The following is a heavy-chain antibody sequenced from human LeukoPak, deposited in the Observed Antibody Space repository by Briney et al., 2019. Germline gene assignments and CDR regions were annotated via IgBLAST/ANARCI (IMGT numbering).Heavy chain of an antibody. D-gene: IGHD1-26*01. CDR1: GFTFSNYG. CDR2: IWFDGINK. Sequence: PGGSLRLSCAASGFTFSNYGMHWVRQAPGKGLEWVAVIWFDGINKYYADSVKGRFTISRDNSKNTLFLQMNSLRAEDTAVYYCATGATSGSEAFDIWGQGTMVTVSS. J-gene: IGHJ3*02. V-gene: IGHV3-33*01. CDR3: ATGATSGSEAFDI.